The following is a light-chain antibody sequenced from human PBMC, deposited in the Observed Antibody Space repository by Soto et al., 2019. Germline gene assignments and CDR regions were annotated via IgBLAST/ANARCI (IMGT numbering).Light chain of an antibody. CDR3: QQYGSSPVT. V-gene: IGKV3-20*01. CDR1: QSVTSSY. CDR2: GAS. J-gene: IGKJ3*01. Sequence: EIVLTQSPGTLSLSPGERATLTCRASQSVTSSYLAWYQQKPGQAPRLLMYGASSRATGIPDRFSGSGSGTDFTLTISRLEPEDFAVYYCQQYGSSPVTFGPGPTVDIK.